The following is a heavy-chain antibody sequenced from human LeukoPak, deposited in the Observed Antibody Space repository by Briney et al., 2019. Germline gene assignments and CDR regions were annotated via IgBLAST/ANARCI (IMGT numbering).Heavy chain of an antibody. D-gene: IGHD3-9*01. J-gene: IGHJ4*02. V-gene: IGHV4-59*01. CDR2: IYYSGST. CDR1: GGSISSYY. Sequence: SETLSLTCTVSGGSISSYYWSWIRQPPGKGLEWIGYIYYSGSTKYNPFLKSRVTISVDTSKKQFSLKLNAVTAADTAVYYCARVAVAGIFWDYWGQGTLVTVSS. CDR3: ARVAVAGIFWDY.